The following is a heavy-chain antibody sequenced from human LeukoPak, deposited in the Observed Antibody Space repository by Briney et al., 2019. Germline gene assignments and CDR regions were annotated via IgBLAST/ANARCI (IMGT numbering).Heavy chain of an antibody. Sequence: GGSLRLSCAASGFTFDDYAMHWVRQAPGKGLEWVSGISWNSGSIGYADSVKGQFTISRDNAKNSLYLQMNSLRAEVMALYYCAKDMGRITGTTGIDYWGQGTLVTVSS. CDR1: GFTFDDYA. D-gene: IGHD1-7*01. V-gene: IGHV3-9*03. CDR2: ISWNSGSI. J-gene: IGHJ4*02. CDR3: AKDMGRITGTTGIDY.